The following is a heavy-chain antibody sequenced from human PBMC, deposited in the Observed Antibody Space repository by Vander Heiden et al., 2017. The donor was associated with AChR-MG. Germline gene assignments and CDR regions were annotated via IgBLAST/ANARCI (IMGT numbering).Heavy chain of an antibody. CDR3: AVTQYSSGPVDY. CDR2: ISSSSSYI. Sequence: EVQLVESGGGLVKPGGSLRLSCAASGFTCSSYSMNWVRQAPGKGLEWVSSISSSSSYIYYADSVKGRFTISRDNAKNSLYLQMNSLRAEDTAVYYCAVTQYSSGPVDYWGQGTLVTVSS. CDR1: GFTCSSYS. J-gene: IGHJ4*02. V-gene: IGHV3-21*01. D-gene: IGHD6-19*01.